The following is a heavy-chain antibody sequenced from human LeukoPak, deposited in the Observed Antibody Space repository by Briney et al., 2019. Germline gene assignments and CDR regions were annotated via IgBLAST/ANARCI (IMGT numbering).Heavy chain of an antibody. CDR2: INHSGST. CDR1: GGSISSYY. CDR3: ARGLSHIVVVPAATPDWFDP. J-gene: IGHJ5*02. V-gene: IGHV4-34*01. D-gene: IGHD2-2*01. Sequence: PSETLSLTCTVSGGSISSYYWSWIRQPPGKGLEWIGEINHSGSTNYNPSLKSRVTISVDTSKNQFSLKLSSVTAADTAVYYCARGLSHIVVVPAATPDWFDPWGQGTLVTVSS.